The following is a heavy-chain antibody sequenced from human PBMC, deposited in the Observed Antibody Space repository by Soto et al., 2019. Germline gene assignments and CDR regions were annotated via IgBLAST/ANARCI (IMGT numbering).Heavy chain of an antibody. Sequence: SETLSLTCTVSGGSISSYYWSWIRQPPGKGLEWIGYIYYSGSTNYNPSLKSRVTISVDTSKNQFSLKLSYVTAADTAVYYCAGEAKYSGYDLGFPNYGGREPLVT. J-gene: IGHJ4*02. CDR1: GGSISSYY. V-gene: IGHV4-59*01. CDR3: AGEAKYSGYDLGFPNY. D-gene: IGHD5-12*01. CDR2: IYYSGST.